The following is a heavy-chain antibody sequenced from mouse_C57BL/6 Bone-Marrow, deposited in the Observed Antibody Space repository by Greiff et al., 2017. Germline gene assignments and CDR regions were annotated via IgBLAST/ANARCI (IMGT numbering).Heavy chain of an antibody. Sequence: EVKLMESGGDLVKPGGSLKLSCAASGFTFSSYGMSWVRQTPDKRLEWVATISSGGSYTYYPDSVKGRFTISRDNAKNTLYLQMSSLKSEDTAMYYCARREVVADWYFDVWGTGTTVTVSS. CDR3: ARREVVADWYFDV. CDR1: GFTFSSYG. J-gene: IGHJ1*03. D-gene: IGHD1-1*01. V-gene: IGHV5-6*02. CDR2: ISSGGSYT.